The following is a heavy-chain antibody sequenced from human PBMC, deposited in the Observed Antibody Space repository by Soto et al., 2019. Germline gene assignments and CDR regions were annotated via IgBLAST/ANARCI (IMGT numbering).Heavy chain of an antibody. D-gene: IGHD2-2*01. CDR3: ARGGYCSSTSCHFY. CDR2: IIPILGIA. CDR1: GGTFSSYT. Sequence: QVQLVQSGAEVKKPGSSVKVSCKASGGTFSSYTISWVRQAPGQGLEWMGRIIPILGIANYAQKFQGRVTITADKSTSTAYMELSSLRSEDTAVYYCARGGYCSSTSCHFYWGQGTLVTVSS. V-gene: IGHV1-69*02. J-gene: IGHJ4*02.